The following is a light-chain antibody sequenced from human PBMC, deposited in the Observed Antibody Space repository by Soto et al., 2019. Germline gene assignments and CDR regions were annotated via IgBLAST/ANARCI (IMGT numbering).Light chain of an antibody. V-gene: IGKV1-39*01. Sequence: DIQMTQSPSSLSASVGDRVTITCRASQSISSFLNWYQQKPGKAPKLLIYAASSLQSGDPSRLSGSGSGTDFTLTISSLQPEDFATYYCQQSYSTRGAFGQGTKVEIK. CDR3: QQSYSTRGA. J-gene: IGKJ1*01. CDR1: QSISSF. CDR2: AAS.